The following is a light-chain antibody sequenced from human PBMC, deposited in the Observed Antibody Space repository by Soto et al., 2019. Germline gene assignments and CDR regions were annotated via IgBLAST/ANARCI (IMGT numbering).Light chain of an antibody. CDR3: SSHTSGSTRV. CDR2: EVT. CDR1: SSDVGGYDY. Sequence: QSVLTQPASVSGSPGQSIATSCTGTSSDVGGYDYVSWYQQQPDKAPKLMIYEVTKRPSGVSNRFSGSKSGNTASLTISGLQSEDEADYYCSSHTSGSTRVFGTGTKVTLL. J-gene: IGLJ1*01. V-gene: IGLV2-14*01.